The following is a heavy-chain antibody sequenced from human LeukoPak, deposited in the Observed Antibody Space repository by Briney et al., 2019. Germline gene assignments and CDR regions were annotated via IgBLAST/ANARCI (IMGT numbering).Heavy chain of an antibody. CDR3: AMQQNSLFDY. CDR1: GYTFTGYY. J-gene: IGHJ4*02. D-gene: IGHD6-13*01. Sequence: GASVKVSCKASGYTFTGYYIHWVRQAPGQGLEWMGWIHPNSGVTKYAEKFQGRVTLTRDTSTSTAYMELTRLRSDDTAVYYCAMQQNSLFDYWGQGTLVTVSS. V-gene: IGHV1-2*02. CDR2: IHPNSGVT.